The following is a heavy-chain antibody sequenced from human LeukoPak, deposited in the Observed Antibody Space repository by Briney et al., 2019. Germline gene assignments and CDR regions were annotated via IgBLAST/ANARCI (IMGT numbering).Heavy chain of an antibody. CDR1: GGSISRYS. V-gene: IGHV4-59*01. J-gene: IGHJ4*02. CDR3: ARGTDYGVNSYFDS. CDR2: IYYNGTT. Sequence: SETLSLTCTVSGGSISRYSWSWVRQPPGKGLEWIAYIYYNGTTSYNPSLRSRVTLSLDSSKSHFSLRLSSVTAADTAVYYCARGTDYGVNSYFDSWGQGTLVTVSS. D-gene: IGHD4-23*01.